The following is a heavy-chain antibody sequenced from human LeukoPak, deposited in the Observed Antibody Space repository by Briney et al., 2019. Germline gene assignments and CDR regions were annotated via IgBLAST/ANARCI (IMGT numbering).Heavy chain of an antibody. J-gene: IGHJ4*02. CDR2: IDHSGST. D-gene: IGHD1-26*01. V-gene: IGHV4-4*02. CDR3: ASVLSGVTYWYFDY. CDR1: GGSIINSNW. Sequence: SETLSLTCAVSGGSIINSNWWSWVRQPPGKGLEWIGEIDHSGSTSYNPSLKSRVTISVDKSKNQFSLKLSSVTAADTAVYYCASVLSGVTYWYFDYWGQGTLVTVSS.